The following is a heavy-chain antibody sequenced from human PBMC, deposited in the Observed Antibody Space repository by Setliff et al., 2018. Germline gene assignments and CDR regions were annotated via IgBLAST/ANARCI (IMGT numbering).Heavy chain of an antibody. CDR1: GYTFTNYG. CDR3: ARHGDASFYYDILTGHSPPYYFDY. Sequence: ASVKVSCKTSGYTFTNYGINWVRQAPGQGLEWIGWMSAYAQKFQGRVTMTTHTSTSTAYMELRSLRSDDTAVYYCARHGDASFYYDILTGHSPPYYFDYWGQGTLVTVSS. V-gene: IGHV1-18*01. J-gene: IGHJ4*02. CDR2: MSA. D-gene: IGHD3-9*01.